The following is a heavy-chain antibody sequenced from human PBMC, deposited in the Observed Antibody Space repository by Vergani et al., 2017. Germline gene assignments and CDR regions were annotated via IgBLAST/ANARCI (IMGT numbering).Heavy chain of an antibody. CDR3: AKAITRGRVRGMDV. CDR2: ISGSGGGT. D-gene: IGHD1-14*01. Sequence: EVQLLESGGGLVQPGGSLRLSCAASGFTFSSYAMSWVRQAPGKGLEWVPAISGSGGGTYYADSVKGRFTISRDNSKNTLYLQMNSLRAEDTAVYYCAKAITRGRVRGMDVWGQGTTVTVSS. V-gene: IGHV3-23*01. J-gene: IGHJ6*02. CDR1: GFTFSSYA.